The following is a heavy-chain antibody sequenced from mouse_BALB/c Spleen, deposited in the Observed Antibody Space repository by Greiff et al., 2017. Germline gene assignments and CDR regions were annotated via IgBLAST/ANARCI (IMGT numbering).Heavy chain of an antibody. V-gene: IGHV1-63*02. CDR2: IYPGGGYT. Sequence: VHLVESGAELVRPGTSVKMSCKAAGYTFTNYWIGWVKQRPGHGLEWIGDIYPGGGYTNYNEKFKGKATLTADTSSNTAYLQLSSLTSEDTAVYYCARGLRAMDYWGQGTSVTVSS. J-gene: IGHJ4*01. CDR3: ARGLRAMDY. D-gene: IGHD1-1*01. CDR1: GYTFTNYW.